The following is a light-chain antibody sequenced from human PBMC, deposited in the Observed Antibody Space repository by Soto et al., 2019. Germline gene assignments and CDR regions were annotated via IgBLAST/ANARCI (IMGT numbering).Light chain of an antibody. Sequence: DIPMTQSPSSLSASVGDRVTITCRASQDIGSHLAWYQQKPEKAPKSLIYFASTLQSGVPSRFSASGSGTDFTLTISSLQPEDFATYYCQQFRSFPITFGQGTRLEIQ. J-gene: IGKJ5*01. CDR1: QDIGSH. CDR2: FAS. CDR3: QQFRSFPIT. V-gene: IGKV1D-16*01.